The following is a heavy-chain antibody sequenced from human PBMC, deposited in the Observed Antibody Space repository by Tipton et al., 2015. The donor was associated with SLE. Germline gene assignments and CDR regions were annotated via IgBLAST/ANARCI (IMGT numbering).Heavy chain of an antibody. CDR2: IYYSGST. J-gene: IGHJ2*01. CDR1: GGSISSYY. Sequence: LRLSCTVSGGSISSYYWSWIRQPPGRGLEWIGYIYYSGSTNYNPSLKSRVTISVDTSKNQFSLKLSSVTAADTAVYYCARSVGTWGSQYFDLWGRGTLVTVSS. D-gene: IGHD7-27*01. V-gene: IGHV4-59*12. CDR3: ARSVGTWGSQYFDL.